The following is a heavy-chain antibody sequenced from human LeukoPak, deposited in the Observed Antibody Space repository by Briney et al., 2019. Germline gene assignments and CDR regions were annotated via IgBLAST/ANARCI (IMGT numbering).Heavy chain of an antibody. CDR1: GFTFGDYA. J-gene: IGHJ3*02. CDR2: IRSKAYGGTT. CDR3: TRDPGIVGAQGAFDI. D-gene: IGHD1-26*01. V-gene: IGHV3-49*03. Sequence: QPGRSLRLSCTASGFTFGDYAMSWFRQAPGKGLEWVGFIRSKAYGGTTEYAASVKGRFTISRDDSKSIAYLQMNSLKTEDTAVYYCTRDPGIVGAQGAFDIWGQGTMVTVPS.